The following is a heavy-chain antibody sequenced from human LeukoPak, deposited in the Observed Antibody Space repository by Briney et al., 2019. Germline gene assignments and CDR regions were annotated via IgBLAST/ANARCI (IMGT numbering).Heavy chain of an antibody. Sequence: GGSLRLSCAASGFTFSSYGMHWVRQAPGKGLEWVAFIRYDGSNKYYADSVKGRFTISRDNSKNTLYLQMNSLRAEDTAVYYCARDEGEYCSGGSCYSGSFDYWGQGTLVTVSS. V-gene: IGHV3-30*02. CDR3: ARDEGEYCSGGSCYSGSFDY. CDR1: GFTFSSYG. D-gene: IGHD2-15*01. CDR2: IRYDGSNK. J-gene: IGHJ4*02.